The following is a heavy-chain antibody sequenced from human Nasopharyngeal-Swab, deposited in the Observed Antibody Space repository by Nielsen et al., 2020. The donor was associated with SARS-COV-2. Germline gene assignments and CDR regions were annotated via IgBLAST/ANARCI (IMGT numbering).Heavy chain of an antibody. CDR3: ARVYYDSSGYRED. CDR2: INHSGST. V-gene: IGHV4-34*01. J-gene: IGHJ4*02. CDR1: GGSFSGYY. Sequence: ETLSLTCAVYGGSFSGYYWSWIRQPPGKGLEWIGEINHSGSTNYNPSLKSRVTISVDTSKNQFSLKLSSVTAADTAVYYCARVYYDSSGYREDWGQGTLVTVSS. D-gene: IGHD3-22*01.